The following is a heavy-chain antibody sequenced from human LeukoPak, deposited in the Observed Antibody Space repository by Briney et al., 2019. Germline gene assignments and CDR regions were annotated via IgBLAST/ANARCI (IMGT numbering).Heavy chain of an antibody. J-gene: IGHJ4*02. D-gene: IGHD6-19*01. CDR3: ATLHEALAVAGDFDY. CDR1: GYTLTELS. CDR2: FDPEDGET. V-gene: IGHV1-24*01. Sequence: ASVKVSCKVSGYTLTELSMHWVRQAPGKGLEWMGGFDPEDGETIYAQKFQGRVTMTEDTSTDTAYMELSSLRSEDTAVYYCATLHEALAVAGDFDYWGQGTLVTVSS.